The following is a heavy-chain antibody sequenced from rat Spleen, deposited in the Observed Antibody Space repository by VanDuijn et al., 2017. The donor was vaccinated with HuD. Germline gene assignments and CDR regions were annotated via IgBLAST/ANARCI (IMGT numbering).Heavy chain of an antibody. V-gene: IGHV4-2*01. Sequence: EVKLVESGGGLVQPGRSLKLSCAASGFNFNDHWMGWVRQAPGKGLEWIAEINKDSSIIKYSPSLKDKLTISRDNAQNTLYLQLNKLKSEDTATYYCARQLRDGGYLYFDYWGQGVMVTVSS. CDR3: ARQLRDGGYLYFDY. J-gene: IGHJ2*01. CDR1: GFNFNDHW. CDR2: INKDSSII. D-gene: IGHD1-11*01.